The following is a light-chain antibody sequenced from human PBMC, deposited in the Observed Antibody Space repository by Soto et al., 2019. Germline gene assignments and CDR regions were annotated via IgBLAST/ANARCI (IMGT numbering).Light chain of an antibody. CDR1: SSNIGSNY. V-gene: IGLV1-47*01. Sequence: QAVVTQPPSASGTPGQRVTISCSGSSSNIGSNYVYWYQQLPGTAPKLLIYRNNQRPSGVPDRFSGSKSGTSASLAISGLRSEDEADYYCAAWDDSLSGPVVFGGGTKRPS. CDR3: AAWDDSLSGPVV. CDR2: RNN. J-gene: IGLJ2*01.